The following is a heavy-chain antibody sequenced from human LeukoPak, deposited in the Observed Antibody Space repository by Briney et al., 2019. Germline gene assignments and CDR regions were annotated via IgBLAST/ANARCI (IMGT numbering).Heavy chain of an antibody. D-gene: IGHD2-2*01. Sequence: PSETLSLTCAVYGGSFSGYYWSWIRQPPGKGLEWIGEINHSGSTNYNPSLKSRVTISVDTSKNQFSLKLSSVTAADTAVYYCAKDLSSTSCPDYWGQGTLVTVSS. CDR3: AKDLSSTSCPDY. CDR1: GGSFSGYY. CDR2: INHSGST. V-gene: IGHV4-34*01. J-gene: IGHJ4*02.